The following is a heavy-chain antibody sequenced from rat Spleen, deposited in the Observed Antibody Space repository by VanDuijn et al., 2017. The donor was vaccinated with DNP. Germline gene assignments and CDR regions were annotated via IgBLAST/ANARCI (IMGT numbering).Heavy chain of an antibody. J-gene: IGHJ2*01. CDR1: GFTFSTFW. CDR2: ITSSGGST. CDR3: ARGGRSYFDY. D-gene: IGHD1-11*01. V-gene: IGHV5-31*01. Sequence: EVQLVESGGDLVQPGRSLKLSCVASGFTFSTFWMTWIRQVPGKGLEWVASITSSGGSTYYPDSVKGRFTISRDNAKNTLYLQMNSLRSEDTATYYCARGGRSYFDYWGQGVMVTVSS.